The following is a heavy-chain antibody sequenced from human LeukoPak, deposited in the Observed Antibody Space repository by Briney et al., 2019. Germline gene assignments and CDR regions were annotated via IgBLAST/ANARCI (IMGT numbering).Heavy chain of an antibody. CDR1: GGTFSSYA. Sequence: ASVKVSCKASGGTFSSYAISWVRQAPGQGLEWMGGIIPIFGTANYAQKFQGRVTITAGESTSTAYMELSSLRSEDTAVYYCARAVVVTEPNWFDPWGQGTLVTVSS. J-gene: IGHJ5*02. CDR3: ARAVVVTEPNWFDP. D-gene: IGHD2-21*02. V-gene: IGHV1-69*13. CDR2: IIPIFGTA.